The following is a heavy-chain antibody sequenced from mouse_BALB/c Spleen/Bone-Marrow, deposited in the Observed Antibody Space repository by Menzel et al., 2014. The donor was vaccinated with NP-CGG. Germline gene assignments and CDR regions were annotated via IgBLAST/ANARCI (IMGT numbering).Heavy chain of an antibody. CDR1: GYSITSDYA. V-gene: IGHV3-2*02. J-gene: IGHJ1*01. CDR3: AGNYWYFDV. CDR2: ISYSGST. D-gene: IGHD2-1*01. Sequence: EVQLVESGPGLVKPSQSLSLTCTVTGYSITSDYAWNWIRQFPGNKLEWMGYISYSGSTSYNPSLKGRISITRDTSKNQFFLQLNSVTTEDTATYYCAGNYWYFDVWGAGTTVTVSS.